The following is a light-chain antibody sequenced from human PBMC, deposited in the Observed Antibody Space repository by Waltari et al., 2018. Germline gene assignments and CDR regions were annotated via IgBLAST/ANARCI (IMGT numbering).Light chain of an antibody. Sequence: DIQMTQSPSSLSASVGDRVTITCRASQSINIYLNWYQQKPEKAPKLLIHAATGLQNGVPSRFSGSGSGTEFSLTISSLHPEDFATYYCQQTSNTPPTFGPGTKVEIK. V-gene: IGKV1-39*01. CDR2: AAT. CDR1: QSINIY. J-gene: IGKJ1*01. CDR3: QQTSNTPPT.